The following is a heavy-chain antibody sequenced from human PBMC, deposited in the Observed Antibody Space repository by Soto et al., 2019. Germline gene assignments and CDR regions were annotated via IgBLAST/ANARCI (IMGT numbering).Heavy chain of an antibody. CDR1: VGSFSGYY. Sequence: QVQLQQWGAGLLKPSETLSLTCSVYVGSFSGYYWTWIRQPPGKGLEWIGEINQSGSTKYNPSLKSRVTMSVDTSKNQFSLKLSSVTAADTAVYYCARSKGTSGSWGYYYYGMDVW. CDR2: INQSGST. D-gene: IGHD6-13*01. V-gene: IGHV4-34*01. CDR3: ARSKGTSGSWGYYYYGMDV. J-gene: IGHJ6*01.